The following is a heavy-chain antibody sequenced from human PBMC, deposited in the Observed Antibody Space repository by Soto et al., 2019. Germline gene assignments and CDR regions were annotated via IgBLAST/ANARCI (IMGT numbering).Heavy chain of an antibody. CDR2: IYYSGST. CDR1: GGSISSYY. CDR3: ARGPSTTYAFDI. J-gene: IGHJ3*02. Sequence: PSETLSLTCTVSGGSISSYYWSWIRQPPGKGLEWIGYIYYSGSTNYNPSLKSRVTISVDTSKNQFSLKLSSVTAADTAVYYCARGPSTTYAFDIWGQGTMVT. V-gene: IGHV4-59*01. D-gene: IGHD2-2*01.